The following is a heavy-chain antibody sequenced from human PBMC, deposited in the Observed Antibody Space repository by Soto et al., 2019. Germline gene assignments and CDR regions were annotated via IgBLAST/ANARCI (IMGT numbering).Heavy chain of an antibody. CDR1: GDSISNSDYY. J-gene: IGHJ6*02. V-gene: IGHV4-30-4*01. Sequence: QVQLQESGPGLVKPSQTLSLTCTVSGDSISNSDYYWNWIRQSPGKGLEWIASIDYSGSTYYNPSLKSRVVISADTSKNLFSLKLRSVTAAVTALYFCARDAPYYSGFDVWGQGTTVTVSS. CDR3: ARDAPYYSGFDV. CDR2: IDYSGST.